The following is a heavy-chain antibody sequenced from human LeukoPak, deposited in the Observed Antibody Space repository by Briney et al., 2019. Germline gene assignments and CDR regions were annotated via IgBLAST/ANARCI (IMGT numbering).Heavy chain of an antibody. V-gene: IGHV1-18*01. CDR1: GYTFRRYG. CDR3: ARDVSLDWYFDL. Sequence: ASVKVSCKASGYTFRRYGISWVRQAPGQGLEWLGWISAYNGNTNYAQKFQGRVTMTRDTSISTAYMELSRLRSDDTAVYYCARDVSLDWYFDLWGRGTLVTVSS. CDR2: ISAYNGNT. J-gene: IGHJ2*01.